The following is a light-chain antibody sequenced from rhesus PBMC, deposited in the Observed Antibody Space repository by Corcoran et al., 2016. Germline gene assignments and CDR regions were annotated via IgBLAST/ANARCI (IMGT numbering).Light chain of an antibody. CDR2: QAS. V-gene: IGKV7-13*01. CDR3: LQSKNSPFT. CDR1: ERVSVFRINL. Sequence: DIVLTQSPASLAVSPGQRATITCRASERVSVFRINLIHWYQQKPRQPPKLLIYQASNKNNGVPARFSGSGSGTDFTLTINPVEADDAADYYCLQSKNSPFTFGPGTKLDIK. J-gene: IGKJ3*01.